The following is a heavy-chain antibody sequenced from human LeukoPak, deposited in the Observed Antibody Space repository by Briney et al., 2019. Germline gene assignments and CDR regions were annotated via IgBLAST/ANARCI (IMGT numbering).Heavy chain of an antibody. Sequence: PSETLSLTCTVSGGSISSYYWSWIRQPPGKGLEWIGYIYYSGSTNYNPSLKSRVTISVDTSKNQFSLKLSSATAADTAVYYCARVHGSGSQLGAYYFDYWGQGTLVTVSS. J-gene: IGHJ4*02. CDR3: ARVHGSGSQLGAYYFDY. CDR2: IYYSGST. D-gene: IGHD3-10*01. CDR1: GGSISSYY. V-gene: IGHV4-59*01.